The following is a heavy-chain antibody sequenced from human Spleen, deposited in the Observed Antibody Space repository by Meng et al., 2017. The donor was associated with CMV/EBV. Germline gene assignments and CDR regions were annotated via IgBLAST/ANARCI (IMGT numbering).Heavy chain of an antibody. V-gene: IGHV3-48*03. Sequence: GGSLRLSCAASGFTSSSYEMNWVRQAPGKGLECVSYISSSGSIKYHADSVKGRFTISRDNAKNSVYLQMNSLRGDDTAVYYCAAQGRSGRPGYWGQGMLVTVSS. J-gene: IGHJ4*02. CDR2: ISSSGSIK. D-gene: IGHD3-10*01. CDR3: AAQGRSGRPGY. CDR1: GFTSSSYE.